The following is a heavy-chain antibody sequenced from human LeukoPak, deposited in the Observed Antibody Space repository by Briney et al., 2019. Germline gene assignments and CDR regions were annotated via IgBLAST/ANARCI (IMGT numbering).Heavy chain of an antibody. CDR1: GFTFSSYA. D-gene: IGHD2-8*01. CDR2: ISGSGGTT. V-gene: IGHV3-23*01. J-gene: IGHJ4*02. CDR3: ARDGPLRTFDY. Sequence: QLGGSLRLSCAASGFTFSSYAMTWVRRAPGKGLEWVSTISGSGGTTHYADSVRGRFTISRDNSKNTLFLEVNSLRAEDTAVYYCARDGPLRTFDYWGQGTLVTVSS.